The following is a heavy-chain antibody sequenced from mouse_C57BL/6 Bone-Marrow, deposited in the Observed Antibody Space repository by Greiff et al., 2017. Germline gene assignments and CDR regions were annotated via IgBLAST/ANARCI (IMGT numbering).Heavy chain of an antibody. CDR3: ARSTAMDY. V-gene: IGHV1-63*01. CDR1: GYTFTNYW. J-gene: IGHJ4*01. Sequence: VQLQQSGAELVRPGTSVKMSCKASGYTFTNYWIGWAKQRPGHGLEWIGDIYPGGGYTNYTEKFKGKATLTADKSSSTAYMQFSSLTSADAAIYYCARSTAMDYWGQGTSVTVSS. D-gene: IGHD1-1*01. CDR2: IYPGGGYT.